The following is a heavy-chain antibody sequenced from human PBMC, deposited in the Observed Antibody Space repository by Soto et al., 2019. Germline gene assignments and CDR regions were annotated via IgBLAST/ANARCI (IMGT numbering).Heavy chain of an antibody. CDR1: GGSISSYY. D-gene: IGHD5-18*01. Sequence: SKTLSLTCTDSGGSISSYYWSWIRQPAGKGLEWIGRIYTSGSTNYNPSLKSRVTMSVDTSKNQFSLKLSSVTAADTAVYYCAREHAAMATVADRVDYWGQGTLVTVSS. CDR2: IYTSGST. J-gene: IGHJ4*02. CDR3: AREHAAMATVADRVDY. V-gene: IGHV4-4*07.